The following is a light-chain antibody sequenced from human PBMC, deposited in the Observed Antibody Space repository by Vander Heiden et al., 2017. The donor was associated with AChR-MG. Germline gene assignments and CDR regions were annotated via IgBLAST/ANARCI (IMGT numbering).Light chain of an antibody. CDR2: WAS. CDR1: QSVLSSSNNKNY. CDR3: HQYYSTPRT. V-gene: IGKV4-1*01. J-gene: IGKJ2*01. Sequence: DIVMTQSPDPLAVSLGEQATITRTSSQSVLSSSNNKNYLAWYQQKPGQPPNLLISWASTREAGVPDRCSSSWSGTDFTLSSSSLQAEDVAIYYCHQYYSTPRTFGQGTKLEIK.